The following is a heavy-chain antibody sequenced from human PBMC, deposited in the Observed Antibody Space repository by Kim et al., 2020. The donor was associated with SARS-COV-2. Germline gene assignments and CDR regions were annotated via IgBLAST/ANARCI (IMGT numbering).Heavy chain of an antibody. CDR3: AKSGMIVVVRAYAFDI. CDR1: GFTFSSYA. Sequence: GGSLRLSCAASGFTFSSYAMSWVRQAPGKGLEWVSAISGSGGSTYYADSVKGRFTISRDNSKNTLYLQMNSLRAEDTAVYYCAKSGMIVVVRAYAFDIWGQGTMVTVSS. V-gene: IGHV3-23*01. D-gene: IGHD3-22*01. J-gene: IGHJ3*02. CDR2: ISGSGGST.